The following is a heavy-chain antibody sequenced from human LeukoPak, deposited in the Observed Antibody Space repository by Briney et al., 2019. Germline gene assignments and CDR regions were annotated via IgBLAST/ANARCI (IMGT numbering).Heavy chain of an antibody. Sequence: SETLSLTCTVSGGSISSYYWSWIRQPAGKGLEWIGRIYTSGSTNYNPSLKSRVTMSVDTSKNQFSLKLSSVTAADTAVYYCARYKNCSGGSCYSGYYYYYMDVWGKGTTVTVSS. J-gene: IGHJ6*03. V-gene: IGHV4-4*07. CDR2: IYTSGST. CDR3: ARYKNCSGGSCYSGYYYYYMDV. CDR1: GGSISSYY. D-gene: IGHD2-15*01.